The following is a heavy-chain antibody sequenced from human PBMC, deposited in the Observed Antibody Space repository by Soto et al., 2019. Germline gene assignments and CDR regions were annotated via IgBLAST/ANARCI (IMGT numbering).Heavy chain of an antibody. J-gene: IGHJ4*02. D-gene: IGHD1-26*01. CDR3: ATDRALGATLGAIDF. CDR2: ISYDGTYR. CDR1: GFTFSNIA. Sequence: PGGSLRLSCAASGFTFSNIAMHWVRQAPGKGLERVAAISYDGTYRPYADFARGRFTISRDNSQKTLYLQMNSLRPEDTALYYCATDRALGATLGAIDFWGQGTLVTVSS. V-gene: IGHV3-30-3*01.